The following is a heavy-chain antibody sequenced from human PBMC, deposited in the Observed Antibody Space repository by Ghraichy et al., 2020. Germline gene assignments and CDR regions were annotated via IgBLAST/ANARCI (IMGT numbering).Heavy chain of an antibody. Sequence: SGPTLVKPTQTLTLTCTFSGFSLSTSGVGVGWIRQPPGKALEWLALIYWDDDKRYSPSLKSRLTITKDTSKNQVVLTMTNMDPVDTATYYCAHRPYGLRQKGAFDYWGQGTLVTVSS. CDR1: GFSLSTSGVG. J-gene: IGHJ4*02. CDR3: AHRPYGLRQKGAFDY. D-gene: IGHD3-16*01. V-gene: IGHV2-5*02. CDR2: IYWDDDK.